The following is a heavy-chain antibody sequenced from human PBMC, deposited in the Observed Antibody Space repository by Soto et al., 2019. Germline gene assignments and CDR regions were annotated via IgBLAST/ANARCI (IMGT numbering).Heavy chain of an antibody. CDR2: IKQDGSEK. CDR1: GFTFSSYW. V-gene: IGHV3-7*01. J-gene: IGHJ6*02. CDR3: ARDGIRYFDWLLPLGYYVMDV. D-gene: IGHD3-9*01. Sequence: GGSLRLSCAASGFTFSSYWMSWVRQAPGKGLEWVANIKQDGSEKYYVDSVKGRFTISRDNAKNSLYLQMNSLRAEDTAVYYCARDGIRYFDWLLPLGYYVMDVWGQGTTVTVSS.